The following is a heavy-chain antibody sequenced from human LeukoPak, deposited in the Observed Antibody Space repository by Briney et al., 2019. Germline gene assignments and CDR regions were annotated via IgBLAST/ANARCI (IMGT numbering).Heavy chain of an antibody. V-gene: IGHV3-53*01. J-gene: IGHJ4*02. D-gene: IGHD2-2*01. CDR1: GFSVSSNY. CDR2: IYSSGGT. CDR3: ARTYLGYCSSSSCSNDY. Sequence: PGGSLRLSCAASGFSVSSNYMSWVRQAPGKGLEWVSVIYSSGGTYYADSVKGRFTISRDNSKNTLFLQMNSLRVEDTAVYYCARTYLGYCSSSSCSNDYWGQGTLVTVSS.